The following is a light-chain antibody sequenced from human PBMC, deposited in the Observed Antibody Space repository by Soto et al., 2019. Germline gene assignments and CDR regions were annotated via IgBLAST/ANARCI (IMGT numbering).Light chain of an antibody. CDR2: DDG. V-gene: IGLV3-21*02. Sequence: SYELTQSPSVSVAPAQTGPRITCGGNNIGGKSLHWYQQKPGQAPVLVVYDDGDRPSGIPERFSGSNSGNTATLTISRVEAGDEADYYCQVWDNNYDHYVFGTGTKVTVL. CDR1: NIGGKS. CDR3: QVWDNNYDHYV. J-gene: IGLJ1*01.